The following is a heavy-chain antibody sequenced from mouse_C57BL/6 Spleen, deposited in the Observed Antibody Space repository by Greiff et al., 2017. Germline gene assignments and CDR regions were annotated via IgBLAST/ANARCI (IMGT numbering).Heavy chain of an antibody. V-gene: IGHV1-82*01. J-gene: IGHJ2*01. D-gene: IGHD2-5*01. CDR1: GYAFSSSW. Sequence: QVQLKQSGPELVKPGASVKISCKASGYAFSSSWMNWVKQRPGKGLEWIGRIYPGDGDTNYNGKFKGKATLTADKSSSTAYRQLSSLTSEDSAVYFCAYSNYVGADDWGQGTTLTVSS. CDR3: AYSNYVGADD. CDR2: IYPGDGDT.